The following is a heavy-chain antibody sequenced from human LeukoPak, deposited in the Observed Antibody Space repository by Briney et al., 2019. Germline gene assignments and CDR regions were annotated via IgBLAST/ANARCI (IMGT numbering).Heavy chain of an antibody. Sequence: PSETLSLTCTVSGGSISSGSYYWSWTRQPAGKGLEWIGRIYTSGSTNYNPSLKSRVTISVDTSKNQFSLKLSSVTAADTAVYYCARAFRDFWSGYPYYFDYWGQGTLVTVSS. CDR1: GGSISSGSYY. D-gene: IGHD3-3*01. V-gene: IGHV4-61*02. J-gene: IGHJ4*02. CDR3: ARAFRDFWSGYPYYFDY. CDR2: IYTSGST.